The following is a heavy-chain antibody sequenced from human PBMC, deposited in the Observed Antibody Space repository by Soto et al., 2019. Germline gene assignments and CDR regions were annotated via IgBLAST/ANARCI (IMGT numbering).Heavy chain of an antibody. V-gene: IGHV1-69*01. Sequence: QVQLVQSGAEVKKPGSSVKVSCKASGGTFSSYAISWVRQAPGQGLEWMGGIIPIFGTANYAQKFQGRVTITADESTRTAYMELSSLRSEDKAVYYCASGGSYDSPRGGWFDPWGQGTLVTVSS. CDR2: IIPIFGTA. CDR3: ASGGSYDSPRGGWFDP. J-gene: IGHJ5*02. CDR1: GGTFSSYA. D-gene: IGHD3-22*01.